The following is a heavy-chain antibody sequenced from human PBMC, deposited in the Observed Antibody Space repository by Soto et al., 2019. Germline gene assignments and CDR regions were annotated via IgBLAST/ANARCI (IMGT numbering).Heavy chain of an antibody. CDR1: GGSISSADYY. J-gene: IGHJ4*01. CDR3: ASIWFGDYDY. V-gene: IGHV4-30-4*01. Sequence: SSETLSLTCTVSGGSISSADYYWSWIRQSPGKGLEWIGYFHSSGATYKDPSLKSRVTISVDTSKNQISLKLDSVTAADTAVYYCASIWFGDYDYWGHGTLVTVSS. CDR2: FHSSGAT. D-gene: IGHD3-10*01.